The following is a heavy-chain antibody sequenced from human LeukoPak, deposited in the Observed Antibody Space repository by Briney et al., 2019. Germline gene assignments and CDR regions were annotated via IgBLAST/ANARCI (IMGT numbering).Heavy chain of an antibody. CDR2: IYTNGST. Sequence: PSETLSLTCTVSGVSISSYYWSWIRQPAGKGLEWIGRIYTNGSTNYNPSLKSRVTMSVDTSKNQFSLKLSSVTAADTAVYYCARDYYDSSGYYWWYFDYWGQGTLVTVSS. J-gene: IGHJ4*02. CDR1: GVSISSYY. D-gene: IGHD3-22*01. CDR3: ARDYYDSSGYYWWYFDY. V-gene: IGHV4-4*07.